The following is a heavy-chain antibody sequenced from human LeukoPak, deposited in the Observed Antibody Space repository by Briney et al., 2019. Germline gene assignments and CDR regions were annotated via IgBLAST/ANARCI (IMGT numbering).Heavy chain of an antibody. CDR1: GGSLSITSYY. Sequence: SETLSLTCTVSGGSLSITSYYWGWIRQPPGKGLEWIGSIYYNGGTLYDPSLKSRVMISLDTSKNQFSLKVNSVTAADTAVYFCAWYRSGSMLDLWGQGTLVTVSS. V-gene: IGHV4-39*01. CDR3: AWYRSGSMLDL. CDR2: IYYNGGT. D-gene: IGHD6-19*01. J-gene: IGHJ5*02.